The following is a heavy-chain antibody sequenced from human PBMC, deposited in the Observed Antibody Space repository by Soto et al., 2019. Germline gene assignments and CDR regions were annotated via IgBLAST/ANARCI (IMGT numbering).Heavy chain of an antibody. V-gene: IGHV1-3*01. CDR2: INAGNGNT. D-gene: IGHD3-22*01. CDR1: GYTFTSYA. CDR3: ARVLYVSSGRPPY. Sequence: QVQLVQSGAEVKKPGASVKVSCKASGYTFTSYAMHCVRQAPGQRLEWMGWINAGNGNTKYSQKFQGRVTITRETSESTSYMELSSLRSEDTVVYFRARVLYVSSGRPPYWGQGALVTVSS. J-gene: IGHJ4*02.